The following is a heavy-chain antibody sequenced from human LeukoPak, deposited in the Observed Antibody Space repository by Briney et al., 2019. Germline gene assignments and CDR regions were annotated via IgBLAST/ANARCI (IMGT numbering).Heavy chain of an antibody. CDR1: GGSISSGGYS. J-gene: IGHJ4*02. V-gene: IGHV4-30-2*01. CDR3: ARRSSTRAPFDY. D-gene: IGHD2-2*01. CDR2: IYHSGST. Sequence: PSETLSLTCAVSGGSISSGGYSWSWIRQPPGKGLEWIGYIYHSGSTYYNPSLKSRVTISVDRSKNQFSLKLSSVTAADTAVYYRARRSSTRAPFDYWGQGTLVTVSS.